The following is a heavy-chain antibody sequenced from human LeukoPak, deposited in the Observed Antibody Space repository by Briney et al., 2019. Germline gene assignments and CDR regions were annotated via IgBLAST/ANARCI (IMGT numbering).Heavy chain of an antibody. CDR3: ARVLAYYFDY. CDR1: GITFITYG. Sequence: PGGTLRLSCAVSGITFITYGMSWVRQAPGKGLEWVSAISASGGSTYYADSVKGRFTISRDNTKNTLYLQMNSLRAEDTAVYYCARVLAYYFDYWGQGTLVTVSS. V-gene: IGHV3-23*01. CDR2: ISASGGST. J-gene: IGHJ4*02.